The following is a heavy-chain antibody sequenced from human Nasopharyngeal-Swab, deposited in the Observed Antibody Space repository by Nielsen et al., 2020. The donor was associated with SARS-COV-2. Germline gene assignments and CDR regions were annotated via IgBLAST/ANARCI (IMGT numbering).Heavy chain of an antibody. V-gene: IGHV4-30-4*01. CDR1: GGSISSGDYY. J-gene: IGHJ5*02. CDR2: IYYSGST. Sequence: SETLSLTCTVSGGSISSGDYYWSWIRQPPGKGLEWIGYIYYSGSTYYNPSLKGRVTISVDTSKNQFSLKLSSVTAADTAVYYCARAGPLRYFDWLHNWFDPWGQGTLVTVSS. CDR3: ARAGPLRYFDWLHNWFDP. D-gene: IGHD3-9*01.